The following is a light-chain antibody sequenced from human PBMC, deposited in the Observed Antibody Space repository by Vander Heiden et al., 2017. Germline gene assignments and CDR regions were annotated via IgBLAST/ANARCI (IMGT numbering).Light chain of an antibody. CDR1: SSDVGGYNS. CDR2: EVS. V-gene: IGLV2-14*01. CDR3: SSYTSSSTRV. J-gene: IGLJ1*01. Sequence: QSALTQPASVSGSTGQSITISCTGTSSDVGGYNSVSWYQQQPGKAPKLMIYEVSNRPSGVSNRFSGSKSGNTASLTISGLQAEDEADYYCSSYTSSSTRVFGTGTKVTVL.